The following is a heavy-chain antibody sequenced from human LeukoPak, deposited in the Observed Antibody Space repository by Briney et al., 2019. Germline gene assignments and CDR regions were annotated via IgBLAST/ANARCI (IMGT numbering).Heavy chain of an antibody. CDR3: ARDIHNRFALGSSGWYYFDY. D-gene: IGHD6-19*01. CDR1: GHTFTSYA. CDR2: INAGNGNT. J-gene: IGHJ4*02. Sequence: ASVKVSCKASGHTFTSYAMHWVRQAPGQRLEWMGWINAGNGNTKYSQKFQGRVTITRDTSASTAYMELSSLRSEDTAVYYCARDIHNRFALGSSGWYYFDYWGQGTLVTVSS. V-gene: IGHV1-3*01.